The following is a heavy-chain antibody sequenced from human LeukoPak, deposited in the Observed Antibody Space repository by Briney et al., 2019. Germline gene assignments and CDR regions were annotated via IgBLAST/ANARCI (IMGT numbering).Heavy chain of an antibody. Sequence: GGSLRLSCAASVFTFSIYAMRWVRQAPGQGLVWVSCITDRGGNTFYADSVKGRFTISRDNSKITVYMQMNSLRDEHTAIYYCAKAKEPYYDNGAIDHWVQGTLVTVSS. CDR3: AKAKEPYYDNGAIDH. CDR1: VFTFSIYA. D-gene: IGHD3-22*01. V-gene: IGHV3-23*01. CDR2: ITDRGGNT. J-gene: IGHJ4*02.